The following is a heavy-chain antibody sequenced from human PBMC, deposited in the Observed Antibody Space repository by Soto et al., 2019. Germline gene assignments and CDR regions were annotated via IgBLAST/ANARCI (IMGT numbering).Heavy chain of an antibody. J-gene: IGHJ5*02. Sequence: QVQLQESGPGLVKPSQTLSLTCTVSGGSISSGGYYWSWIRQHPGKGLEWIGYIYYSGSTYYNPSLKSRVTISVDTSKNQFSLKLSSVTAADTAVYYCARERESIAARPFPFRWFDPWGQGTLVTVSS. CDR1: GGSISSGGYY. D-gene: IGHD6-6*01. CDR3: ARERESIAARPFPFRWFDP. V-gene: IGHV4-31*03. CDR2: IYYSGST.